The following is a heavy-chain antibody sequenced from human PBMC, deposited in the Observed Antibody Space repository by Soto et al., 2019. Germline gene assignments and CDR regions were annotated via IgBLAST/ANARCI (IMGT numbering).Heavy chain of an antibody. CDR2: ISSSSSTI. V-gene: IGHV3-48*02. CDR1: GFTFSSYS. D-gene: IGHD3-22*01. J-gene: IGHJ6*02. CDR3: ATAPYYYDSNGFLVDV. Sequence: GGSLRLSCAASGFTFSSYSMNWVRQAPGKGLEWVSYISSSSSTIYYADSVKGRFTISRDNAKNSLYLQMNSLRDEDTAVYYCATAPYYYDSNGFLVDVWGQGTTVTVSS.